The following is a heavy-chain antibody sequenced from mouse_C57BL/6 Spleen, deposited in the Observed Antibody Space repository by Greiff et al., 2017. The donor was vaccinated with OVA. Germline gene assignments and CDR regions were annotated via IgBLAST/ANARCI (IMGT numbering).Heavy chain of an antibody. CDR3: ARSLYDGYYWYFDL. CDR1: GYTFTSYW. D-gene: IGHD2-3*01. Sequence: VQLQQPGAELVMPGASVKLSCKASGYTFTSYWMHWVKQRPGQGLEWIGEIDPSDSYTNYNQKFKGKSTLTVDKSSSTAYMQLSSLTSEDSAVYDCARSLYDGYYWYFDLWGTGTTVTVSS. V-gene: IGHV1-69*01. J-gene: IGHJ1*03. CDR2: IDPSDSYT.